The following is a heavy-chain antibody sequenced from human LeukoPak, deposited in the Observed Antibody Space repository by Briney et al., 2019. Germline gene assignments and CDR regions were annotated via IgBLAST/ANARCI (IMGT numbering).Heavy chain of an antibody. V-gene: IGHV4-30-4*08. D-gene: IGHD4-17*01. CDR3: ARGVRTTVTTLAGFYMDV. CDR2: IYYSGST. Sequence: SETLSLTCTVSGGSISSGDYYWSWIRQPPGKGLEWIGYIYYSGSTYYNPSLKSRVTISVDTSKNQFSLKLSSVTAADTAVYYCARGVRTTVTTLAGFYMDVWGKGTTVTVSS. J-gene: IGHJ6*03. CDR1: GGSISSGDYY.